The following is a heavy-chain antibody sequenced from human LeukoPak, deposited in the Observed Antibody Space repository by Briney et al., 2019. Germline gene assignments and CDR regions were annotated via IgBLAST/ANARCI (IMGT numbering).Heavy chain of an antibody. Sequence: PSETLSLTCTVSGGSISSYYWSWIRQPPGKGLEWIGYIYYSGSTNYNPSLKSRVTISVDTSKNQFSLKLSSVTAADTAVYYCARAHTPGISTYIAARRKAFDIWGQGTMVTVSS. CDR1: GGSISSYY. J-gene: IGHJ3*02. D-gene: IGHD6-6*01. CDR3: ARAHTPGISTYIAARRKAFDI. CDR2: IYYSGST. V-gene: IGHV4-59*01.